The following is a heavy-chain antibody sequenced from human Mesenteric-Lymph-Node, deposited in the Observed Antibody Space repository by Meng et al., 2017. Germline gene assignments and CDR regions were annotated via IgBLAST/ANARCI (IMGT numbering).Heavy chain of an antibody. D-gene: IGHD4-17*01. CDR3: ARAVTPDY. J-gene: IGHJ4*02. CDR2: INTDGSVT. V-gene: IGHV3-74*01. Sequence: GGSLRLSCVASGFTFNTWMHWVRQAPGKGLVWVSRINTDGSVTTYADSVKGRFTISRDNAKNSLYLQMNSLRAEDTAVYYCARAVTPDYWGQGTLVTVSS. CDR1: GFTFNTW.